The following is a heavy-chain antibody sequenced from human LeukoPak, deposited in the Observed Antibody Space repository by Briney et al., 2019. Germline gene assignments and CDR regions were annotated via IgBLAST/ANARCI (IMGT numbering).Heavy chain of an antibody. CDR1: GFTFFAYG. CDR3: AKDGGLTGDNYFDH. CDR2: ISKDGTNK. V-gene: IGHV3-30*19. J-gene: IGHJ4*02. D-gene: IGHD3-9*01. Sequence: GGALRLSCESSGFTFFAYGMHGGRQTPGKGLEWVAVISKDGTNKFYADSLKGRVTISRDNSKNPIYLHMNPLRPEDSGIYYCAKDGGLTGDNYFDHWGLGILVTVSS.